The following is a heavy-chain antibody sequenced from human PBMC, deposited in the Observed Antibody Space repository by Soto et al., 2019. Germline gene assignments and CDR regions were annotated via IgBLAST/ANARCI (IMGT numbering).Heavy chain of an antibody. CDR3: AKDRSSGWSLSYFAY. Sequence: EVQLLESGGGLVQPGGSLRLSCAASGFTFSSYAMSWVRQAPGKGLEWVSAISGSGGSKYYADSVKGRFTISRDNSKNTLYLQMNSLRAEDTAVYYCAKDRSSGWSLSYFAYWGQGTLVTVSS. D-gene: IGHD6-19*01. CDR2: ISGSGGSK. CDR1: GFTFSSYA. V-gene: IGHV3-23*01. J-gene: IGHJ4*02.